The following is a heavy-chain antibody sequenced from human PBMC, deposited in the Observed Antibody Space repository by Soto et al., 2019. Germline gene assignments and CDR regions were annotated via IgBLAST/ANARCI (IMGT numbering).Heavy chain of an antibody. CDR3: AHRRAPPFWHHRTSYYFDY. J-gene: IGHJ4*02. CDR2: IYWNDDK. Sequence: SGPTLVNPTQTLTLTCTFSGFSLSTSGVGVGWIRQPPGKALEWLALIYWNDDKRYSPSLKSRLTITKDTSKNQVVLTMTNMDPVDTATYYCAHRRAPPFWHHRTSYYFDYWGQGTLVTVSS. V-gene: IGHV2-5*01. CDR1: GFSLSTSGVG.